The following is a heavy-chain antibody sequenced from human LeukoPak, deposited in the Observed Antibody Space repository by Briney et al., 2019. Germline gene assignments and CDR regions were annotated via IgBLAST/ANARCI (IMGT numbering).Heavy chain of an antibody. D-gene: IGHD3-10*01. CDR1: GFTFSSNG. CDR2: IWYDGSNK. Sequence: QPGRSLRLFCAASGFTFSSNGMHWVRQAPGKGLEWVGVIWYDGSNKYYADSVKGRFTISRDNSKNTLYLQMNSLRAEDTAVYYCAKEDGTYGSGSYYPGYWGQGTLVTVSS. V-gene: IGHV3-33*06. CDR3: AKEDGTYGSGSYYPGY. J-gene: IGHJ4*02.